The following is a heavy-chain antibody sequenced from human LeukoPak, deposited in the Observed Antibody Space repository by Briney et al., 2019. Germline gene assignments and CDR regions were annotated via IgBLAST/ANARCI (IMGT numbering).Heavy chain of an antibody. CDR2: IYYSEST. V-gene: IGHV4-39*07. Sequence: SETLSLTCAVYGGSFSSYYWGWIRQPPGKGLEWIGSIYYSESTYYNPSLKSRVTISVDTSKNQFSLKLSSVTAADTAVYYCARAAHDSSGYYYEGEYYFDYWGQGTLVTVSS. CDR3: ARAAHDSSGYYYEGEYYFDY. D-gene: IGHD3-22*01. J-gene: IGHJ4*02. CDR1: GGSFSSYY.